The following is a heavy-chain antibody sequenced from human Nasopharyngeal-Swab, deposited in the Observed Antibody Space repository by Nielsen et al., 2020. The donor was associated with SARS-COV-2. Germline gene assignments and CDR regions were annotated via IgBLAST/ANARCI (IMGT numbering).Heavy chain of an antibody. V-gene: IGHV4-59*01. J-gene: IGHJ3*02. D-gene: IGHD2-15*01. CDR1: GGSISSYY. CDR3: ARDGNCSGGSCDAFDI. CDR2: IYYSGST. Sequence: LRLSCTVSGGSISSYYWSWIRQPPGKGLEWIGYIYYSGSTNYNPSLKSRVTISVDTFKNQFSLKLSSVTAADTAVYYCARDGNCSGGSCDAFDIWGQGTMVTVSS.